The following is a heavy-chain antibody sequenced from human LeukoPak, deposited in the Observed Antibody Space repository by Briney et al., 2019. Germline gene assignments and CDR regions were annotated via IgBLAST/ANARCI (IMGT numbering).Heavy chain of an antibody. CDR3: ARGPLQGVARVDY. CDR2: ISSSSSYI. D-gene: IGHD1-1*01. J-gene: IGHJ4*02. Sequence: GGSLRLSCAASGFTFSSYSMNWVRQAPGKGLEWVSSISSSSSYIYYADSVKGRFTISRDNAKSSLYLQMNSLRAEDTAVYYCARGPLQGVARVDYWGQGTLVTVSS. CDR1: GFTFSSYS. V-gene: IGHV3-21*01.